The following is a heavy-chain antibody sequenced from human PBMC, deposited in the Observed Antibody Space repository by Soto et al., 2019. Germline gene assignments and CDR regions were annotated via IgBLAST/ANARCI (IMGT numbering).Heavy chain of an antibody. Sequence: PGESLKISCKGSEYNFANYWIGWVRQMPGKGLEWMGIIYPGDSDTRYSPSFQGQVTISADKSITTAYLQWNSLKASDTAMYYCARRDYGGKHYWGQGTLVTVSS. CDR2: IYPGDSDT. D-gene: IGHD2-15*01. CDR1: EYNFANYW. V-gene: IGHV5-51*01. CDR3: ARRDYGGKHY. J-gene: IGHJ4*02.